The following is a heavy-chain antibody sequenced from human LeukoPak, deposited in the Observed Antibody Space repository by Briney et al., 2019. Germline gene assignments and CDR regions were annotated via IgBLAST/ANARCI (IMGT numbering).Heavy chain of an antibody. CDR3: AKLVDSSGYYSCDAFDI. D-gene: IGHD3-22*01. CDR2: ISYDGSNK. CDR1: GFTFSSYG. J-gene: IGHJ3*02. Sequence: GRSLRLSCAASGFTFSSYGMHWVRQAPGKGLEWVAVISYDGSNKYYADSVKGRFTISRDNSKNTLYLQMNSLRAEDTAVYYCAKLVDSSGYYSCDAFDIWGQGTMVTVSS. V-gene: IGHV3-30*18.